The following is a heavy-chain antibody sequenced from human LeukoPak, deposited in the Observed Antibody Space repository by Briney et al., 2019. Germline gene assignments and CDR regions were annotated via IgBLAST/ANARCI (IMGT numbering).Heavy chain of an antibody. D-gene: IGHD3-10*01. CDR1: GGTFSSYA. CDR2: IIPILGIA. CDR3: ARDITMVRGAHFDY. V-gene: IGHV1-69*04. J-gene: IGHJ4*02. Sequence: WASVKVSCKASGGTFSSYAISWVRQAPGQGLGWMGRIIPILGIANYAQKFQGRVTITADKSTSTAYMELSSLRSEDTAVYYCARDITMVRGAHFDYWGQGTLVTVSS.